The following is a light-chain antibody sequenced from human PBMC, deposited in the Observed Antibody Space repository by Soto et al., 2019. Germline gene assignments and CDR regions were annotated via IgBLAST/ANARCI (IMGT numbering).Light chain of an antibody. J-gene: IGKJ1*01. V-gene: IGKV1-39*01. CDR1: QSTSSY. CDR2: DAS. Sequence: DIQMTQSPSSLSASVGDRVTITCRASQSTSSYLNLYQQKPGKATTLLIYDASSLQSGVPSRLSGSGSGTEFTLTISSVQPEDFAIYYCQQSDSISWTFGQGNKLEIK. CDR3: QQSDSISWT.